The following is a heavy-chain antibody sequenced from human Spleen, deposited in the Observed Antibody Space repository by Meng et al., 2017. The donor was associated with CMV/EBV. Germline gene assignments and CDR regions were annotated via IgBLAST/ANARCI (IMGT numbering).Heavy chain of an antibody. CDR1: GFTFSSYA. J-gene: IGHJ6*02. D-gene: IGHD4-17*01. V-gene: IGHV3-30-3*01. Sequence: SGFTFSSYAMHWVRQAPGKGLEWVAVISYDGSNKYYADSVKGRFTISRDNSRNTLYLQLNSLRGEDTAVYYCARTSVLYGDYGLDVWGQGTTVTVSS. CDR3: ARTSVLYGDYGLDV. CDR2: ISYDGSNK.